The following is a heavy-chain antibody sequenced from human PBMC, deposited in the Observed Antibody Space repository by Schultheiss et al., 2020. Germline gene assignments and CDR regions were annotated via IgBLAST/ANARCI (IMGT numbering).Heavy chain of an antibody. V-gene: IGHV3-73*01. Sequence: CGSLRLSCAASGFTFSGSAMHWVRQASGKGLEWVGRIRSKANSYATAYAASVKGRFTISRDDSKNTAYLQMNSLKTEDTAVYYCTRLGGGSRYGMDVWGQGTTVTVSS. J-gene: IGHJ6*02. D-gene: IGHD2-21*01. CDR2: IRSKANSYAT. CDR3: TRLGGGSRYGMDV. CDR1: GFTFSGSA.